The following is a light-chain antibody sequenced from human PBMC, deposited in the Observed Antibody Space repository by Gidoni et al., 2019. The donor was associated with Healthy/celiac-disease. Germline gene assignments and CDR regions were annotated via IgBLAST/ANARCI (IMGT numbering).Light chain of an antibody. V-gene: IGLV3-19*01. J-gene: IGLJ3*02. CDR2: GKN. Sequence: SSELTQDAAVSVALGQRVRITCQGDSLRSYYASWYQQKPVQAPVLVIYGKNNRPPGIPGRFSSSSSGNTASLTSTGAQAGDEADYYSNSRDSSGNQLVFGGGTTLPVL. CDR3: NSRDSSGNQLV. CDR1: SLRSYY.